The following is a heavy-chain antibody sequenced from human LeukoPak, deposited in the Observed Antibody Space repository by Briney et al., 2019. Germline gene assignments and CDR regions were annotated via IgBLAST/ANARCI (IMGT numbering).Heavy chain of an antibody. CDR3: AREGGYHPCFDY. J-gene: IGHJ4*02. D-gene: IGHD5-12*01. CDR2: IIPSGGIT. Sequence: ASVKVSCKASVYTFNTYYIHWVRQAPGQGLEWMGIIIPSGGITTYAQNFQGRVTMTRDMPSSTVYLELSTLRSENTAMYYCAREGGYHPCFDYWGQGTLVTVSS. V-gene: IGHV1-46*02. CDR1: VYTFNTYY.